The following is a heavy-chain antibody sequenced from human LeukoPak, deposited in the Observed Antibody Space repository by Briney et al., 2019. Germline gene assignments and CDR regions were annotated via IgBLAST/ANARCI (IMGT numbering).Heavy chain of an antibody. J-gene: IGHJ4*02. V-gene: IGHV3-48*01. CDR1: GFTLSSYS. Sequence: QSGGSLRLSCAASGFTLSSYSMNWVRRAPGKGLEWVSYISGGRSTIYYADSVKGRFTVSRDNAKNSLYLLMDTLRAEDTAVYYCARVGSNQWLDYWGQGTLVTVSS. CDR2: ISGGRSTI. D-gene: IGHD6-19*01. CDR3: ARVGSNQWLDY.